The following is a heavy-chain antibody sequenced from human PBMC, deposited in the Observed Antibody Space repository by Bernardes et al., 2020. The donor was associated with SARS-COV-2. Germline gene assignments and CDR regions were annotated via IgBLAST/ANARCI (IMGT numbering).Heavy chain of an antibody. D-gene: IGHD6-13*01. V-gene: IGHV4-39*01. CDR3: ARQDFIAAAGTRWFDP. Sequence: SETLSLTCIVSGVSISSSFYYWGWIRQPPGKGLEWIGSIFYSGSTHYNPSLKSRVTISVDTSKIQFSLKLSSVTAADTAVYHCARQDFIAAAGTRWFDPWGQGTLVTVSS. CDR1: GVSISSSFYY. J-gene: IGHJ5*02. CDR2: IFYSGST.